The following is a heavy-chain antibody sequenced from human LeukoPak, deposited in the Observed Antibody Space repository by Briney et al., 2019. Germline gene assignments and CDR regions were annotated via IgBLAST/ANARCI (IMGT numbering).Heavy chain of an antibody. V-gene: IGHV1-2*06. J-gene: IGHJ6*02. Sequence: ASVKVSCKASGYTFTGYYIHWVRQAPGQGLEWIGRINPNSGGTNYAQKFQGRVTMTRDMSISTAYMELSRLTSDDTAVYYCARDIGQQREFGMDVWGRGTTVTVSS. CDR3: ARDIGQQREFGMDV. D-gene: IGHD6-13*01. CDR2: INPNSGGT. CDR1: GYTFTGYY.